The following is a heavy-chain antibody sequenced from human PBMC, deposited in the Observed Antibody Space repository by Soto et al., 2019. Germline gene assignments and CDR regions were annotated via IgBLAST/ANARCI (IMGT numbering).Heavy chain of an antibody. Sequence: SETLSLTCTVPGGSISNSNYYWGWIRQPPGKGLEWIGSMHFRGSTYYNPSLRSRVTISVDTSKNQFSLKVNSVTASDTAVFSCARYLDHNDSSGEYSFDIRGQATLATVSS. CDR3: ARYLDHNDSSGEYSFDI. J-gene: IGHJ4*02. V-gene: IGHV4-39*01. CDR2: MHFRGST. D-gene: IGHD3-22*01. CDR1: GGSISNSNYY.